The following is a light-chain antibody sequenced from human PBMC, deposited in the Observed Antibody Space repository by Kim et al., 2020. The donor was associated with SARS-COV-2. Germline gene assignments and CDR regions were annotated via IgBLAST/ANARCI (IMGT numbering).Light chain of an antibody. CDR1: QGVSSSY. J-gene: IGKJ5*01. V-gene: IGKV3-20*01. Sequence: SPGERVTLSCRASQGVSSSYLAWYQQKPGQAPRLVIYAASSRATGIPDRFSGSGSGTDFTLTISRLESEDFAVYSCQQYASTPPTFGQGTRLEIK. CDR2: AAS. CDR3: QQYASTPPT.